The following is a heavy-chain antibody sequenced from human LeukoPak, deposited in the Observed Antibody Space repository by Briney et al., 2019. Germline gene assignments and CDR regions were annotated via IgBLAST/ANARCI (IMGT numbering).Heavy chain of an antibody. D-gene: IGHD5-18*01. CDR2: INAGNGNT. J-gene: IGHJ4*02. Sequence: ASVKVSCKASGYTFTSYAMHWVRQAPGQRLEWMGWINAGNGNTKYSQEFQGRVTITRDTSASTAYMELSSLRSEDMAVYYCARSGVSYGSRALSYWGQGTLVTVSS. CDR1: GYTFTSYA. V-gene: IGHV1-3*03. CDR3: ARSGVSYGSRALSY.